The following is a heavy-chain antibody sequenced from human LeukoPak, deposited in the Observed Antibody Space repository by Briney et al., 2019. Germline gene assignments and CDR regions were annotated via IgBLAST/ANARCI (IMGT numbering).Heavy chain of an antibody. J-gene: IGHJ3*02. D-gene: IGHD6-6*01. Sequence: SETLSLTCTVSGGSISSYYWSWIRQPPGKGLEWIGYIYYSGSTNYNPSLKSRGTISVDTSKNQFSLKLSSVTAAVTAVYYCARAGIAARALRLDAFDIWGQGTMVNVSS. V-gene: IGHV4-59*01. CDR3: ARAGIAARALRLDAFDI. CDR1: GGSISSYY. CDR2: IYYSGST.